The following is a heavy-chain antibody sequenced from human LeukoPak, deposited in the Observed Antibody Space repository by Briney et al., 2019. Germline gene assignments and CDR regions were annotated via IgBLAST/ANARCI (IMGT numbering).Heavy chain of an antibody. Sequence: ASVKVSCKASGYIFTGYYMHWVRQAPGHGLEWMGWINPNSGDTNYAQKFQGRVTMTSDTSISTAYMELSRPRSDDTSVYYCARVRYRLAETYIDYWGQGTLVTVSS. V-gene: IGHV1-2*02. CDR3: ARVRYRLAETYIDY. D-gene: IGHD3-16*01. J-gene: IGHJ4*02. CDR1: GYIFTGYY. CDR2: INPNSGDT.